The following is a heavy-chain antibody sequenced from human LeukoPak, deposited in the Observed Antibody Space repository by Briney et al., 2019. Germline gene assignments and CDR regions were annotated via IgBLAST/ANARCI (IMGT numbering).Heavy chain of an antibody. V-gene: IGHV4-39*07. CDR2: IYYSGST. CDR1: GGSISSSSYY. J-gene: IGHJ4*02. D-gene: IGHD2-2*01. CDR3: ARDQSTREHYFDY. Sequence: SETLSLTCTVSGGSISSSSYYWGWIRQPPGKGLEWIGSIYYSGSTYYNPSLKSRVTMSVDTSKNQFSLKLSSVTAADTAVYYCARDQSTREHYFDYWGQGTLVTVSS.